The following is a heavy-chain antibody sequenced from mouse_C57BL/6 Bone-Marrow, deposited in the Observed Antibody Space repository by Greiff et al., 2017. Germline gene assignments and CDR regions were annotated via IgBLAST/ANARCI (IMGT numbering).Heavy chain of an antibody. CDR2: INPNNGGT. CDR1: GYTFTDYY. CDR3: AGWLLAY. J-gene: IGHJ3*01. Sequence: EVQLQQSGPELVKPVASVKISCKASGYTFTDYYMNWVKQSHGKSLEWIGDINPNNGGTSYNQKFKGKATLTVDKSSSTAYMELRSLTSEDSAVYYCAGWLLAYWGQGTLVTVSA. V-gene: IGHV1-26*01. D-gene: IGHD2-2*01.